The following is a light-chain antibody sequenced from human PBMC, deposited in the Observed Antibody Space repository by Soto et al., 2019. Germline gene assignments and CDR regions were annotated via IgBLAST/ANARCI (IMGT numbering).Light chain of an antibody. CDR2: GAS. CDR1: QSVSTSY. J-gene: IGKJ1*01. Sequence: EIVLTQSPGTLSLSPGERATLSCRASQSVSTSYLAWYQLKTGQAPRLLIYGASSRSTGIPDRFSGSGSGTDFTLTFSRLEPEDVAVYYCLQYGSSPRTFGQGTKVEIK. V-gene: IGKV3-20*01. CDR3: LQYGSSPRT.